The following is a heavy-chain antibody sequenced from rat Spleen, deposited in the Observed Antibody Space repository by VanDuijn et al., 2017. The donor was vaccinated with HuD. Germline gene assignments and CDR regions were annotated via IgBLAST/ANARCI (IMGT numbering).Heavy chain of an antibody. CDR3: ATARVVHY. CDR1: GFTFSSSP. CDR2: ISSGGGGT. Sequence: EVQLMESGGGSVQPGRSLKVSCAASGFTFSSSPMAWVRQAPKKGLEWVASISSGGGGTYYRDSVKGRFTISRDNAKSTLYLQMDSLRSEDTATYYCATARVVHYWGQGVMVTVSS. D-gene: IGHD1-4*01. V-gene: IGHV5-25*01. J-gene: IGHJ2*01.